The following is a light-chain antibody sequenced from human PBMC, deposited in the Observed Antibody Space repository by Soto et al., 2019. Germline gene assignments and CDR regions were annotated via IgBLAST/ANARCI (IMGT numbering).Light chain of an antibody. J-gene: IGKJ1*01. V-gene: IGKV3-20*01. Sequence: EIVLTQSPGTLSLSPGERATLSCRASQSVSSSYLAWYQQKPGQAPSLLIYGASSRATGIPDRFSGSGSGTDFTLTISRLEPEDFAVYYCHHFGSLPETFGQGTNVE. CDR2: GAS. CDR3: HHFGSLPET. CDR1: QSVSSSY.